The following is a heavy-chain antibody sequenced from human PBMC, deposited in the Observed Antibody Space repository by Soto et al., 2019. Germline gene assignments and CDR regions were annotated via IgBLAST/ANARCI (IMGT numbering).Heavy chain of an antibody. CDR1: GGFVGSGNYY. J-gene: IGHJ5*02. Sequence: SETLSLTCTVSGGFVGSGNYYWSWIRQSPGKGLEWIAYIYFSGSTKYNPSLRGRVTISTDTSRNQFSLKLSSVTTADTAVYSCERRAARQFCFDTWGQGTLVTVSS. CDR2: IYFSGST. V-gene: IGHV4-61*01. D-gene: IGHD6-6*01. CDR3: ERRAARQFCFDT.